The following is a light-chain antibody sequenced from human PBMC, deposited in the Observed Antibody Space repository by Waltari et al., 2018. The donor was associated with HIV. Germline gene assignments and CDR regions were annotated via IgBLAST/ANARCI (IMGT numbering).Light chain of an antibody. CDR1: NNDIGGFNY. V-gene: IGLV2-14*03. Sequence: QSALTQPASVSGSPGQSFTISCTGTNNDIGGFNYISWYQQHPGKAPTLLIHDLYNRPSGVSDRFSGSKSGNTAYLTISGLRAEDAAVYYCSSYTITNTLVFGGGTTLTVL. CDR3: SSYTITNTLV. J-gene: IGLJ2*01. CDR2: DLY.